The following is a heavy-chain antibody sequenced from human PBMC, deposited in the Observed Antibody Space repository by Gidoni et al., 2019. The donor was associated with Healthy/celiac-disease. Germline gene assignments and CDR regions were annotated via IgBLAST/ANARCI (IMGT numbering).Heavy chain of an antibody. CDR3: ARGQTLRYFES. CDR2: IYYSGST. D-gene: IGHD3-9*01. CDR1: GGPISSSSYY. Sequence: QLQLQESGPGLVKPSETLSLTCTVSGGPISSSSYYWGWIRQPPGKGLEWIGSIYYSGSTYYNPSLKSRVTISVDTSKNQFSLKLSSVTAADTAVYYCARGQTLRYFESWGQGTLVTVSS. V-gene: IGHV4-39*07. J-gene: IGHJ4*02.